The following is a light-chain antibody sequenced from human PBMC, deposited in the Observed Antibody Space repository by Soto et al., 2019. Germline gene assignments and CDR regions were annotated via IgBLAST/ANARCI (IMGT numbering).Light chain of an antibody. Sequence: AIQLPQSPSSLSASFGDRVTIPSPSSQGISSALAWYQQKPGKAPKLLIYDASSLESGVPSRFSGSGSETEFTLTINGLQPDDFATYYCQQYDGYSPQTFGQGTKVDIK. CDR3: QQYDGYSPQT. V-gene: IGKV1-13*02. J-gene: IGKJ1*01. CDR1: QGISSA. CDR2: DAS.